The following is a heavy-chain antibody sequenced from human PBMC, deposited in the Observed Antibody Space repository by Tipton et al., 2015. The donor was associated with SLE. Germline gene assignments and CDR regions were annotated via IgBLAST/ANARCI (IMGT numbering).Heavy chain of an antibody. Sequence: SLRLSCAASGFTFSSYGMHWVRQAPGKGLEWVAFIRYDGSNKYYADSVKGRFTISRDNSKNTLYLQMNSLRAEDTAVYYCAKDRVGVDGGRYFDYWGQGTLVTVSS. V-gene: IGHV3-30*02. J-gene: IGHJ4*02. CDR3: AKDRVGVDGGRYFDY. CDR1: GFTFSSYG. CDR2: IRYDGSNK. D-gene: IGHD4-23*01.